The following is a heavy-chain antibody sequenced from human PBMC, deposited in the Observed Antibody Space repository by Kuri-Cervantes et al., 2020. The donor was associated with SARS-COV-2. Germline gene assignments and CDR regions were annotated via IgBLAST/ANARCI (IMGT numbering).Heavy chain of an antibody. Sequence: ETLSLTCAASGFTFSRFWMHWVRQVPGKGLVGVSRTDEHGSHIDYADSVKGRFTISRDNAKNSLSLQMNSLRAEDTAVYYCARATVTPKVGLFFFDYWGQGTLVTVSS. CDR1: GFTFSRFW. D-gene: IGHD4-17*01. CDR3: ARATVTPKVGLFFFDY. CDR2: TDEHGSHI. J-gene: IGHJ4*02. V-gene: IGHV3-74*01.